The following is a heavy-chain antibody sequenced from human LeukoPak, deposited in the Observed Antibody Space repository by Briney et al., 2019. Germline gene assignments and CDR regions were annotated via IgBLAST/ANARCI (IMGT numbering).Heavy chain of an antibody. Sequence: GGSLRLSCAASGFTFSSDAMSWVRQAPGKGLEWVSAISGSGGSTYYADSVKGRFTISRDNSKNTLYLQMNSLRVEDTAVYYCARDGDEYSYGYGDAFDIWGQGTMVTVSS. V-gene: IGHV3-23*01. CDR1: GFTFSSDA. CDR3: ARDGDEYSYGYGDAFDI. CDR2: ISGSGGST. D-gene: IGHD5-18*01. J-gene: IGHJ3*02.